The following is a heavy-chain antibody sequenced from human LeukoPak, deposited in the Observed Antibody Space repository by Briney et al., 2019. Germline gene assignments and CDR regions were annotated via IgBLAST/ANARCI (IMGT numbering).Heavy chain of an antibody. CDR2: ISGSGGST. Sequence: GGSLRLACAASGFTFSSYAMRWVRQALGKGLKWVSVISGSGGSTYYADSVKGRFTISRDNSKSTLYLQMNSLRAEDTAVYYCAKSVASAVTTNPYFDYWGQGTLVTVSS. V-gene: IGHV3-23*01. CDR3: AKSVASAVTTNPYFDY. D-gene: IGHD4-17*01. J-gene: IGHJ4*02. CDR1: GFTFSSYA.